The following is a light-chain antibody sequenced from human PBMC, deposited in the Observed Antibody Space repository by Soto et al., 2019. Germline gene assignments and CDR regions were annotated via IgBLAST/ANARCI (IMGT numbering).Light chain of an antibody. V-gene: IGKV1-5*01. J-gene: IGKJ1*01. CDR2: DAS. CDR1: QTISTW. CDR3: QQYNSYSRT. Sequence: EIQVTQSPPTAPESLDERVDITCXASQTISTWMAWYQQKPGKAPKLLVYDASTLQSGVPSRFSGSGSGTEFTLTISSLQPDDFAAYYCQQYNSYSRTFGQGTKVDI.